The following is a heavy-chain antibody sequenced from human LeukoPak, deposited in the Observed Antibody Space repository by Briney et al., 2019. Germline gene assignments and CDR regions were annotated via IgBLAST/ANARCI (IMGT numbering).Heavy chain of an antibody. J-gene: IGHJ4*02. CDR3: ARDSRYYDFWSGYLDY. CDR1: SGFISNYY. D-gene: IGHD3-3*01. Sequence: KPSETLSLTCSVSSGFISNYYWSWIRQPAGKGLEWNGRISTSGNTNYSPSLKSRVTMSVDTSKNQFFLNLRSVTAADTAVYYCARDSRYYDFWSGYLDYWGQGALVTVSS. V-gene: IGHV4-4*07. CDR2: ISTSGNT.